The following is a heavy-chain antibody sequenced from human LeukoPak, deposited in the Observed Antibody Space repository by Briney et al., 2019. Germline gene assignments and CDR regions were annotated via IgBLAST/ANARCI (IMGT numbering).Heavy chain of an antibody. Sequence: PSETLSLTCAVYGGSFSGYYWSWIRQPPGKGLEWIGEINHSRSTNYNPSLKSRVTISVDTSKNQFSLKLSSVTAADTAVYYCARASPSGWSLYWGQGTLVTVSS. J-gene: IGHJ4*02. CDR3: ARASPSGWSLY. CDR2: INHSRST. V-gene: IGHV4-34*01. D-gene: IGHD6-19*01. CDR1: GGSFSGYY.